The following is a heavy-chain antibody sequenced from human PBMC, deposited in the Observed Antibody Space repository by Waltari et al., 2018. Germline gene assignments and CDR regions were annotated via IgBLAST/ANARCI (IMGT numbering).Heavy chain of an antibody. V-gene: IGHV3-30*01. CDR1: GFTFSSYS. J-gene: IGHJ4*02. CDR2: MSYDGSSK. CDR3: AREDICRSTTCYTLDY. D-gene: IGHD2-2*02. Sequence: QVQMVESGGGVVKSGRSLRLSCAASGFTFSSYSIHWVRQAPGKGLEWVALMSYDGSSKYYADSVKGRFTVSRDNSKNTVYLQLNSLRVEDTAVYYCAREDICRSTTCYTLDYWGLGTLVTVSS.